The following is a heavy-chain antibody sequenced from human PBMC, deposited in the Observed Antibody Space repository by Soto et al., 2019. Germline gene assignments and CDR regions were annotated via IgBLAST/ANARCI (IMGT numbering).Heavy chain of an antibody. CDR2: ISYDGSNK. Sequence: GGSLRLSCAASGFTFSSYGMHWVRQAPGKGLEWVAVISYDGSNKYYADSVKGRFTISRDNSKNTLYLQMNSLRAEDTAVYYCAKEEDSGSYYYYYGMDVWGQGTTVTVSS. CDR1: GFTFSSYG. J-gene: IGHJ6*02. V-gene: IGHV3-30*18. D-gene: IGHD1-26*01. CDR3: AKEEDSGSYYYYYGMDV.